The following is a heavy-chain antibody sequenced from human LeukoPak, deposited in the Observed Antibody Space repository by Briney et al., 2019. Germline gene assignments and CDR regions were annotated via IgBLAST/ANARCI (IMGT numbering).Heavy chain of an antibody. D-gene: IGHD6-13*01. CDR2: IYYSGST. Sequence: PSETLSLTCTVSGGSIRYTSYYWSWIRQPPGKGLEWIGYIYYSGSTNYNPSLKSRVTISVDTSKNQFSLKLSSVTAADTAVYYCARLGYSSSWSHFDYWGQGTLVTVSS. V-gene: IGHV4-61*01. CDR1: GGSIRYTSYY. J-gene: IGHJ4*02. CDR3: ARLGYSSSWSHFDY.